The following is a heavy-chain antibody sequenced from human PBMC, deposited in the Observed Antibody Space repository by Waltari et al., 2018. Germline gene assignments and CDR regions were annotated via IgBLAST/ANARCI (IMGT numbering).Heavy chain of an antibody. CDR1: GYSFTSYW. V-gene: IGHV5-51*01. CDR3: ARRVAVAGQYNWFDP. CDR2: IYPGDSDT. D-gene: IGHD6-19*01. Sequence: EVQLVQSGAEVKKPGESLKISCKGSGYSFTSYWLGWVRQMPGKGLEWMGIIYPGDSDTRYSPSFQGQVTISADKSISTAYLQWSSLKASDTAMYYCARRVAVAGQYNWFDPWGQGTLVTVSS. J-gene: IGHJ5*02.